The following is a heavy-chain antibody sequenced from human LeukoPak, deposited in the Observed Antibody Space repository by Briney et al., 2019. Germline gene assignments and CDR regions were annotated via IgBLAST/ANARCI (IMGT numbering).Heavy chain of an antibody. J-gene: IGHJ5*02. CDR2: ISAYNGNT. Sequence: ASVKVSCKASGYTSTSYGISWVRQAPGQGLEWMGWISAYNGNTNYAQKLQGRVTMTTDTSTSTAYMELRSLRSDDTAVYYCAFGPVYCSGGSCYHPWFDPWGQGTLVTVSS. V-gene: IGHV1-18*01. CDR1: GYTSTSYG. CDR3: AFGPVYCSGGSCYHPWFDP. D-gene: IGHD2-15*01.